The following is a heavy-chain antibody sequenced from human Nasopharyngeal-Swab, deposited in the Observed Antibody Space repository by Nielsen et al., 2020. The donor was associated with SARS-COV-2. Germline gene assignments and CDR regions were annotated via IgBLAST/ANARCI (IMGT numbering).Heavy chain of an antibody. D-gene: IGHD5-12*01. CDR1: GFDFWKYA. V-gene: IGHV3-23*01. CDR2: VSNNDGSLT. J-gene: IGHJ3*01. Sequence: GGSLRLSCAASGFDFWKYAMSWVRQAPGKGLEWVSTVSNNDGSLTFYADSVKGRFTISRDTSKNTVSLQMNSLRAEDTAVYYCAKDGFCPACAFDVWGQGTIVTVSS. CDR3: AKDGFCPACAFDV.